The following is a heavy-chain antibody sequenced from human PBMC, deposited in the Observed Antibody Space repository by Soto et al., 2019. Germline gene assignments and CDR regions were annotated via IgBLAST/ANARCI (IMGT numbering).Heavy chain of an antibody. CDR2: FDPEDGET. D-gene: IGHD6-13*01. J-gene: IGHJ4*02. CDR3: ATPDPRAAAGPSVLLFNY. V-gene: IGHV1-24*01. CDR1: GYTLTELS. Sequence: ASVKVSCKVSGYTLTELSMHWVRQAPGKGLEWMGGFDPEDGETIYAQKFQGRVTMTEDTSTDTAYMELSSLRSEDTAVYYCATPDPRAAAGPSVLLFNYWGQGTLVTVSS.